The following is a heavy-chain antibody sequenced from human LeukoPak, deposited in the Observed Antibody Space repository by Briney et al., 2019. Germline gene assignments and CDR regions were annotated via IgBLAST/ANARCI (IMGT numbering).Heavy chain of an antibody. J-gene: IGHJ6*03. Sequence: SGGSLRLSCAASGFTFDDYAMHWVRQAPGKGLEWVAGISWNSGSIGYADSVKGRLTMYRDNAKNSLYLQMNSLRAEDTALYYCAKDKVAGYYYYYYMDVWGKGTTVTVSS. CDR2: ISWNSGSI. D-gene: IGHD6-19*01. CDR1: GFTFDDYA. CDR3: AKDKVAGYYYYYYMDV. V-gene: IGHV3-9*01.